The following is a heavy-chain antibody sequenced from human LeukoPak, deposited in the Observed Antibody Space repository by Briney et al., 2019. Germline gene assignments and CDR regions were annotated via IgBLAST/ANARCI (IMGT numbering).Heavy chain of an antibody. CDR2: IRSKANHYAT. J-gene: IGHJ4*02. V-gene: IGHV3-73*01. D-gene: IGHD2-2*01. CDR1: GFTFSGSA. CDR3: TASDHLYCSSSSCHFDY. Sequence: GGSLRLSCAASGFTFSGSAMHWVRQASGKGLEWVGRIRSKANHYATAYAASVKGRLTVSRGDSKNTAYLQMNSLKTEDTAVYYCTASDHLYCSSSSCHFDYWGQGTLVTVAS.